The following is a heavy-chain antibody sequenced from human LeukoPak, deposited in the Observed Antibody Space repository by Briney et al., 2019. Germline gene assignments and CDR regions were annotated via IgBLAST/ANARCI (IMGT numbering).Heavy chain of an antibody. J-gene: IGHJ3*01. V-gene: IGHV4-59*08. CDR2: VYNSGNT. CDR3: ARHPGVGANDTFDL. Sequence: SETLSLTCTVSGASISTYYSSWIRQPPGKGLEWIGYVYNSGNTYYNPSLNSRASISEDTSKNQLSLKVNAVTAADTAVYYCARHPGVGANDTFDLWGQGTMVTISS. D-gene: IGHD1-26*01. CDR1: GASISTYY.